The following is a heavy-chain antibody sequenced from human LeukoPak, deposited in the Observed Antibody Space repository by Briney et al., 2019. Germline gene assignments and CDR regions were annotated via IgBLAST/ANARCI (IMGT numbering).Heavy chain of an antibody. CDR3: ATYRQVMLPFES. D-gene: IGHD5-18*01. Sequence: PGGSLRLSCAASGFTFSDFAMIWVRQPPGKGLEWVSSTFQGGGEIHYADSVRGRFTISRDNSRSTLFLQMNSLRAEDTAIFYCATYRQVMLPFESWGQGTLVTVSS. CDR2: TFQGGGEI. V-gene: IGHV3-23*01. CDR1: GFTFSDFA. J-gene: IGHJ4*02.